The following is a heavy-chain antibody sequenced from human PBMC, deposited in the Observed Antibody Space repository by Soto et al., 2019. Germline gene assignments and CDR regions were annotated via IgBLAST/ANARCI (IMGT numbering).Heavy chain of an antibody. D-gene: IGHD5-18*01. CDR1: GGSISSYY. V-gene: IGHV4-59*01. CDR2: IFYSGST. Sequence: SETLSLTCTVSGGSISSYYWSWIRQPPGKGLEWIGYIFYSGSTNYNPSLKSRVTISVDTSKNQFSLKLSSATAADTAVYYCARKGYNYDYWGQGTLVTVSS. CDR3: ARKGYNYDY. J-gene: IGHJ4*02.